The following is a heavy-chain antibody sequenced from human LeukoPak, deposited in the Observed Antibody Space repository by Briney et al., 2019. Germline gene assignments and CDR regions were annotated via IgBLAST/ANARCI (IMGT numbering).Heavy chain of an antibody. CDR3: ARVFFYYGSGSLDY. CDR1: GFTFSNAW. D-gene: IGHD3-10*01. CDR2: IKSKTDGGTT. V-gene: IGHV3-15*01. J-gene: IGHJ4*02. Sequence: GGSLRLSCAASGFTFSNAWMSWVRQAPGKGLEWVGRIKSKTDGGTTDYAAPVKGRFTISRDDSKNTLYLQMNSLRAEDTAVYYCARVFFYYGSGSLDYWGQGTLVTVSS.